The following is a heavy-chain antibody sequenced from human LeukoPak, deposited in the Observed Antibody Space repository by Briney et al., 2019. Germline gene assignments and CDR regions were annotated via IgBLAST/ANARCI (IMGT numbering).Heavy chain of an antibody. V-gene: IGHV3-53*01. J-gene: IGHJ4*02. Sequence: GGSLRLSCAASGFTVSSNYMSWVRQAPGKGLEWVSVIYSGGSTYYADSVKGRFTISRDNSKNTLYLQMNSLRAEDTAVYYCAREASRPTYRSGGSCYSRPTGYFDYWGQGTLVTVSS. CDR2: IYSGGST. CDR1: GFTVSSNY. D-gene: IGHD2-15*01. CDR3: AREASRPTYRSGGSCYSRPTGYFDY.